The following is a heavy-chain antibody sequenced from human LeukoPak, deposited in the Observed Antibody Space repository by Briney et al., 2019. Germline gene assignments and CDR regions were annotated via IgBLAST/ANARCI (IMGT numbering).Heavy chain of an antibody. D-gene: IGHD6-19*01. CDR2: ISSSSSYI. V-gene: IGHV3-21*01. J-gene: IGHJ4*02. CDR1: GFTFSSYS. Sequence: GGSLRLSCAASGFTFSSYSMNWVRQAPGKGLEWVSSISSSSSYIYYADSVKGRFTISRDNAKNSLYLQMNSLRAEDTAVYYCAKVSLEQWLVPYLDYWGQGTLVTVSS. CDR3: AKVSLEQWLVPYLDY.